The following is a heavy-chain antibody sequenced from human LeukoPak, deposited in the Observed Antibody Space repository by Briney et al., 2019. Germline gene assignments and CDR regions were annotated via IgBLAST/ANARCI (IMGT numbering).Heavy chain of an antibody. D-gene: IGHD3-16*01. CDR3: ARDRAVGAKVDY. Sequence: SETLSLTCTVSGGSISSSSYYWGWIRQPPGKGLEWIGSIYYSGSTYYNPSLKSRVTISVDTSKNQFSLKLSSVTAADTAVYYCARDRAVGAKVDYWGQGTLVTVSS. V-gene: IGHV4-39*07. CDR1: GGSISSSSYY. CDR2: IYYSGST. J-gene: IGHJ4*02.